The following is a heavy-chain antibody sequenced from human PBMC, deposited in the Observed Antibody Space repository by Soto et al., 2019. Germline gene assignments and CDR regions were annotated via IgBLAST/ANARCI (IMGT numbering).Heavy chain of an antibody. CDR2: INPIFGTA. CDR1: GSTFSSYA. V-gene: IGHV1-69*01. Sequence: QVQLVQSGAEVKKPGSSVKVSCKASGSTFSSYAISWVRQAPGQGLEWMGGINPIFGTANYAQKFQGRVTITADESTSTAYMELSSLRSDDTAVYYCARASDGSGSYFDYWGQGTLVTVSS. CDR3: ARASDGSGSYFDY. J-gene: IGHJ4*02. D-gene: IGHD3-10*01.